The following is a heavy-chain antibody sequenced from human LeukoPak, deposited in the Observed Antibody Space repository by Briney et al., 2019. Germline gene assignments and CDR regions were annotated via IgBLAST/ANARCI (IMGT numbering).Heavy chain of an antibody. CDR3: ARDPPYYYDSSGYFGAFDI. CDR2: IWYDGSNK. CDR1: GFTFSSYG. J-gene: IGHJ3*02. D-gene: IGHD3-22*01. V-gene: IGHV3-33*01. Sequence: GRSLRLSCAASGFTFSSYGMHWVRQAPGKGLEWVAVIWYDGSNKYYADSVKGRFTISRDNSKNTLYLQMNSLRAEDTAVYYCARDPPYYYDSSGYFGAFDIWGQGTMVTVSS.